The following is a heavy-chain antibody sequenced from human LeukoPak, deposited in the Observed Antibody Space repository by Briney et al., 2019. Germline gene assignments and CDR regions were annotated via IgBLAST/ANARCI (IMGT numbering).Heavy chain of an antibody. CDR2: ISAYNGNT. CDR1: GYTFTSYG. CDR3: ARLLSASWNSKGLNAFDI. J-gene: IGHJ3*02. V-gene: IGHV1-18*01. D-gene: IGHD1-7*01. Sequence: ASVKVSCKASGYTFTSYGISWVRQAPGQGLEWMGWISAYNGNTNYAQKLQGRVTMTTDTSTSTAYMELRSLRSDVTAVYYCARLLSASWNSKGLNAFDIWGQGTMVTVSS.